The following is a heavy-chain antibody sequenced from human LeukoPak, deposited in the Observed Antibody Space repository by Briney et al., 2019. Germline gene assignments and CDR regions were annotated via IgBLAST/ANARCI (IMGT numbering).Heavy chain of an antibody. CDR2: IYYSGST. CDR1: GGSISSYY. Sequence: SETLSLTCTVSGGSISSYYWSWIRQPPGKGLEWIGYIYYSGSTNYNPSLKSRVTISVDTSKNQFSLKLSSVTAADTAVYYCARLSHYYGSGSYYPWLFDYWGQGTLVTVSS. J-gene: IGHJ4*02. CDR3: ARLSHYYGSGSYYPWLFDY. V-gene: IGHV4-59*08. D-gene: IGHD3-10*01.